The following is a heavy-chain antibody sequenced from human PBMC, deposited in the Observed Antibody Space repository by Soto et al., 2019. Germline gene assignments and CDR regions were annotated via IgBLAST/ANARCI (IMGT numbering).Heavy chain of an antibody. Sequence: QVQLVESGGGVVQPGRSLRLSCAASGFTFSAYCMHWVRQAPGKGLEWVAVILHDGSYKYYGDSVKVRFTTAKDNYKNTLYLQMNSVKGDDSDVYYCAKGDYNNFLDYWGQGTLVTVSS. CDR2: ILHDGSYK. J-gene: IGHJ4*02. D-gene: IGHD4-4*01. CDR3: AKGDYNNFLDY. CDR1: GFTFSAYC. V-gene: IGHV3-30*18.